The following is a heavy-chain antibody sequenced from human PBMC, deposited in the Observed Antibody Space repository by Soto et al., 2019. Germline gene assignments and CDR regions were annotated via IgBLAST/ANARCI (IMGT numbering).Heavy chain of an antibody. V-gene: IGHV3-53*01. CDR3: ARTGWGMATVGM. CDR1: GFTVSNNY. D-gene: IGHD4-4*01. CDR2: IYSGGTT. J-gene: IGHJ4*02. Sequence: EVQLVESGGGLVQPGGSLRLSCAASGFTVSNNYMIWFRLPPGKGLEWVSLIYSGGTTYYADSVKGRFTISRDNSKNTLYHQMNSLRVEDTAVYYCARTGWGMATVGMWGPGTLVTVSS.